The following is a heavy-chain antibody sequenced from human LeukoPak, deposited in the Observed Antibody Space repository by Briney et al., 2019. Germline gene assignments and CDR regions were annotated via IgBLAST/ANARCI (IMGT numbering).Heavy chain of an antibody. CDR1: GGSIISDVHY. CDR3: ARGVPPYGGYGY. J-gene: IGHJ4*02. Sequence: SETLSLTCTVAGGSIISDVHYWDWIRQAPGKGLEWIGSLLYNGNTWYNPSLKSRVTISVDTSKNQFSLKLSSVTAADTAVYYCARGVPPYGGYGYWGQGTLVTVSS. CDR2: LLYNGNT. V-gene: IGHV4-39*07. D-gene: IGHD4-23*01.